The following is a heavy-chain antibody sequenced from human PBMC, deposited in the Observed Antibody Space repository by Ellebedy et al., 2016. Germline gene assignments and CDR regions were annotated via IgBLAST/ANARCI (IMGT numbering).Heavy chain of an antibody. J-gene: IGHJ4*02. V-gene: IGHV4-30-2*01. Sequence: SETLSLTCTVSGGSISDYSWSWVRQPPGKGLEWIGYIYHSGSTYYNPSLKSRVTISVDRSKNQFSLKLSSVTAADTAVYYCARGGPSIAARGAYYWGQGTLVTVSS. CDR2: IYHSGST. D-gene: IGHD6-6*01. CDR1: GGSISDYS. CDR3: ARGGPSIAARGAYY.